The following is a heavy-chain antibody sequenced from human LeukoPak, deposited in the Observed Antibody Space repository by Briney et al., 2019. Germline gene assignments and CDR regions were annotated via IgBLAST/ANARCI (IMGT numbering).Heavy chain of an antibody. Sequence: ASVRVSCKASGYTFTSYYMHWVRQAPGQGLEWMGIINPSGGSTSYAQKFQGRVTMTTDTSTSTAYMELRSLRSDDTAVYYCARDSERASSGWYMAWIQEDWGQGTLVTVSS. V-gene: IGHV1-46*01. D-gene: IGHD6-19*01. CDR2: INPSGGST. CDR3: ARDSERASSGWYMAWIQED. CDR1: GYTFTSYY. J-gene: IGHJ4*02.